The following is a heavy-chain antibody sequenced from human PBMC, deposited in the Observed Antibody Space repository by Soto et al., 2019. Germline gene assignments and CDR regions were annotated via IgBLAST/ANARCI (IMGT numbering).Heavy chain of an antibody. V-gene: IGHV1-18*01. D-gene: IGHD2-21*02. CDR1: GYTFTSYG. CDR3: ATKGGTYGGNSPLDN. Sequence: ASVKVSCKASGYTFTSYGISWVRQAPGQGLEWMGGISPNNGTANYAQKLQGRVTITTDESTSTAYMELSSLRSEDTAVYYCATKGGTYGGNSPLDNWGQGTLVTV. CDR2: ISPNNGTA. J-gene: IGHJ4*02.